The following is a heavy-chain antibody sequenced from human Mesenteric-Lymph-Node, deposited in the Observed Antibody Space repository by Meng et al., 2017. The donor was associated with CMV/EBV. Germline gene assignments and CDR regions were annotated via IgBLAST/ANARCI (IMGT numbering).Heavy chain of an antibody. D-gene: IGHD3-22*01. CDR1: GDSISNSTYY. Sequence: PLRESGPGLVKPSETLSLSCIVSGDSISNSTYYWTWIRQPPGKGLEWIGSVHHSGTTYYNPSLKGRLTISVDTSANLFSLRLTTVTAADTATYYCARRGNYDSDYSEYWGQGTLVTVSS. V-gene: IGHV4-39*01. CDR2: VHHSGTT. CDR3: ARRGNYDSDYSEY. J-gene: IGHJ4*02.